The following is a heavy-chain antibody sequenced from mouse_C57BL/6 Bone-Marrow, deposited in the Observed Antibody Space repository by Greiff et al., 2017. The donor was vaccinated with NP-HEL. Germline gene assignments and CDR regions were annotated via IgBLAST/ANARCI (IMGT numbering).Heavy chain of an antibody. J-gene: IGHJ2*01. V-gene: IGHV5-17*01. CDR3: ARSPEGYIDY. Sequence: VKLVESGGGLVKPGGSLKLSCAASGFTFSDYGMHWVRQAPEKGLEWVAYISSGSSTIYYADTVKGRFPISRDNAKNTLFLQMTRLRSEDTAMYYCARSPEGYIDYWGQGTTLTVSS. CDR2: ISSGSSTI. D-gene: IGHD3-3*01. CDR1: GFTFSDYG.